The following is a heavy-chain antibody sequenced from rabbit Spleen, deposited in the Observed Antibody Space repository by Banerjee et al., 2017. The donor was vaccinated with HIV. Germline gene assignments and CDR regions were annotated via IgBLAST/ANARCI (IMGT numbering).Heavy chain of an antibody. V-gene: IGHV1S45*01. CDR3: ATNHPYASSSGDDFLFTL. CDR1: GVSFSSSSY. CDR2: IDTGSSGFT. D-gene: IGHD1-1*01. J-gene: IGHJ4*01. Sequence: QEQVLESGGGLVKPEGSLTLTCTASGVSFSSSSYMCWVRQAPGKGLEWIACIDTGSSGFTYSATWAKGRFTISKTSSTTVTLEMTGLTAADTATYFCATNHPYASSSGDDFLFTLWGQGTLVTVS.